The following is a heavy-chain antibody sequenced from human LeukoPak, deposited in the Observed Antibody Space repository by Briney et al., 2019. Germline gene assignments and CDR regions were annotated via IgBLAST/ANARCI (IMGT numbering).Heavy chain of an antibody. CDR2: IYHSGST. V-gene: IGHV4-4*02. Sequence: SETLSLTCAVSGGSLSSSNWWSWVRQPPGKGLEWIGEIYHSGSTNYNPSLKSQVTISVDKSKNQFSLKLSSVTAADTAVYYCASLGYCSGGSCSHFDYWGQGTLVTVSS. CDR1: GGSLSSSNW. CDR3: ASLGYCSGGSCSHFDY. D-gene: IGHD2-15*01. J-gene: IGHJ4*02.